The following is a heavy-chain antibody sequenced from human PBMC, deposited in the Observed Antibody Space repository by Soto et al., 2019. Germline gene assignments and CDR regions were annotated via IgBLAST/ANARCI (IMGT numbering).Heavy chain of an antibody. D-gene: IGHD2-2*02. CDR1: GYTFTSYG. CDR3: ARGEYCSSTSCYKALYYYYGMDV. Sequence: ASVQVSCMPSGYTFTSYGLRWVRQAPGQGLEWMGWCSAYNGNTNHAQKLQGRVTMTTDTSTSTAYMELRSLRSDDTAVYYCARGEYCSSTSCYKALYYYYGMDVWGQGTTVTVSS. J-gene: IGHJ6*02. CDR2: CSAYNGNT. V-gene: IGHV1-18*01.